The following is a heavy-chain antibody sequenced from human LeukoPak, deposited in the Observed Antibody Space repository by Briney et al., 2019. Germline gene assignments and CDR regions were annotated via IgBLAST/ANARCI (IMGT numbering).Heavy chain of an antibody. CDR2: IIPIFGTA. V-gene: IGHV1-69*13. CDR3: ARADYYDSSGYYYGWFDP. J-gene: IGHJ5*02. CDR1: GGTFSSYA. D-gene: IGHD3-22*01. Sequence: ASVKVSCTASGGTFSSYAISWVRQAPGQGLEWMGGIIPIFGTANYAQKFQGRVTITADESTSTAYMELSSLRSEDTAVYYCARADYYDSSGYYYGWFDPWGQGTLVTVSS.